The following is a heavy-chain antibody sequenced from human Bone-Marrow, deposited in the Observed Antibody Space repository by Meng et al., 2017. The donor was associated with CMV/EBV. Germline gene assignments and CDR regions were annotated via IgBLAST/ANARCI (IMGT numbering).Heavy chain of an antibody. Sequence: SVKVSCKASGGTFSSYAISWVRQAPGQGLEWMGGIIPIFGTANYAQKFQGRVTITTDESTSTAYMELSSLRSEDTAVYYCASVEYCSSTSCYTGEYYFDYWGQGTLVTSPQ. CDR2: IIPIFGTA. D-gene: IGHD2-2*02. J-gene: IGHJ4*02. CDR1: GGTFSSYA. CDR3: ASVEYCSSTSCYTGEYYFDY. V-gene: IGHV1-69*05.